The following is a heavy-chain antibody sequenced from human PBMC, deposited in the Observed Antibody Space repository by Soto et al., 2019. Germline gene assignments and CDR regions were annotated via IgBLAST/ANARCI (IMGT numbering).Heavy chain of an antibody. Sequence: PGGSLRLSCAASGFTFSSYAMSWVRQAPGKGLEWVSAISGSGGSTYYADSVKGRFTISRDNSKNTLYLQMNSLRAEDTAVYYCAKSKVGSTLEYYGMDVWGQGNTVTVSS. CDR1: GFTFSSYA. D-gene: IGHD3-10*01. J-gene: IGHJ6*02. CDR2: ISGSGGST. CDR3: AKSKVGSTLEYYGMDV. V-gene: IGHV3-23*01.